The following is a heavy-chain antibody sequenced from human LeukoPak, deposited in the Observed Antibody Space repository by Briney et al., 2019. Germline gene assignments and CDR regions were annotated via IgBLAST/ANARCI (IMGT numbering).Heavy chain of an antibody. CDR3: ARAAGLRYFVWFGPRYYYYYMDV. V-gene: IGHV1-18*01. D-gene: IGHD3-9*01. Sequence: ASVKVSCKASGYTFTSYGISWVRQAPGQGLEWMGWISAYNGNTNYAQKLQGRVTMTTDTSTSTAYMELRSLRSDDTAVYYCARAAGLRYFVWFGPRYYYYYMDVWGKGTTVTISS. CDR2: ISAYNGNT. CDR1: GYTFTSYG. J-gene: IGHJ6*03.